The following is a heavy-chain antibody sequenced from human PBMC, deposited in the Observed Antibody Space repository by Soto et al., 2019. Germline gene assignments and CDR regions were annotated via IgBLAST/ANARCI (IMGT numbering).Heavy chain of an antibody. D-gene: IGHD6-19*01. CDR2: ISGSGDST. CDR3: AKGVPGIAVAGTGYFQH. Sequence: EVQLLESGGGLVQPGGSLRLSCAASGFTCSSYAMSWCRQAPGKGLEWVSGISGSGDSTYYADAVKGRFTISRDNSKNTLYLQMNSLRAEDTAVYYCAKGVPGIAVAGTGYFQHWGQGTLVTVSS. J-gene: IGHJ1*01. CDR1: GFTCSSYA. V-gene: IGHV3-23*01.